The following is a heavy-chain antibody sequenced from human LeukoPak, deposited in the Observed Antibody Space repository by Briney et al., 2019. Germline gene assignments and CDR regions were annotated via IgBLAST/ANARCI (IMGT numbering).Heavy chain of an antibody. CDR3: ARGKASGGYSGYGLDAFDI. CDR1: GFLFGNYA. CDR2: IWYDGSNK. Sequence: GGSLRLSCSASGFLFGNYAMHWVRQAPGKGLDWVAAIWYDGSNKYYADSVKGRFTISRDNSRSTLYLQMNSLSAEDTAVYYCARGKASGGYSGYGLDAFDIWGQGTMVTVSS. J-gene: IGHJ3*02. D-gene: IGHD5-12*01. V-gene: IGHV3-33*08.